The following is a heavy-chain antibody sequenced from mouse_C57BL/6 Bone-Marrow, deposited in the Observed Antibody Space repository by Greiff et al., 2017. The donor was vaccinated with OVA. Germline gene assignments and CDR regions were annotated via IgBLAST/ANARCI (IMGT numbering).Heavy chain of an antibody. CDR3: AHYGSRLYLHY. CDR2: IAPSDSYI. Sequence: QVHVKQPGAELVRPGTSVKLSYKASCYTFTNYWMHWVKQRPGQGLEWIGVIAPSDSYINYNQKFKGRATLTVDTSSSTAYMHLSSLTSEDSAVYYCAHYGSRLYLHYWGQGTSLTVSS. D-gene: IGHD1-1*01. J-gene: IGHJ2*02. CDR1: CYTFTNYW. V-gene: IGHV1-59*01.